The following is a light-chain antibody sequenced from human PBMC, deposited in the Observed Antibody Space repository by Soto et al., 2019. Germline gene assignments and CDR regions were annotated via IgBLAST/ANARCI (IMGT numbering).Light chain of an antibody. CDR2: AAS. Sequence: EIVLTPSPGTLSLSPVERATLSCRASQSVISSYLAWYQQKPGQSPRLLIYAASSRVTGIPDRFSGSGSGTDFTLTISRLEPEDFAVYYCQQYGSSPITFGQGTRLEIK. CDR1: QSVISSY. CDR3: QQYGSSPIT. J-gene: IGKJ5*01. V-gene: IGKV3-20*01.